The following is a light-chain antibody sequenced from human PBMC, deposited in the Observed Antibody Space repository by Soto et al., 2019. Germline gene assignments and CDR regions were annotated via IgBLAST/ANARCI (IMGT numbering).Light chain of an antibody. CDR3: QAWDSSTAV. Sequence: SYELTQPPSVSVSPGQTASITCSEDKLGDKYACWYQQKPGQSPVLVIYQDSKRPSGIPERFSGSNSGNTATLTISGTQAMDEADYYCQAWDSSTAVFGGGTKVTVL. CDR2: QDS. CDR1: KLGDKY. J-gene: IGLJ2*01. V-gene: IGLV3-1*01.